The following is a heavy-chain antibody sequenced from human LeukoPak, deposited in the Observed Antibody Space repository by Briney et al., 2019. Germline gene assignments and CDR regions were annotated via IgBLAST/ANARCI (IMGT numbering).Heavy chain of an antibody. J-gene: IGHJ4*02. CDR1: GGSFSGYY. V-gene: IGHV4-34*01. CDR3: ARLNLLGYCTNDVCPGGGLPFDY. CDR2: INHSEST. Sequence: SETLSLTCAVYGGSFSGYYWSWLRQSPGKGLEWIGEINHSESTDYNPSLTNRITIAVDTSKNQFSLKLTSVTAADTAVYFCARLNLLGYCTNDVCPGGGLPFDYWGQGTLVTVSS. D-gene: IGHD2-8*01.